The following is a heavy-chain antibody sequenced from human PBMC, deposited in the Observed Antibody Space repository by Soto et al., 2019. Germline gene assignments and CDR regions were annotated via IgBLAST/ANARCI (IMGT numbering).Heavy chain of an antibody. J-gene: IGHJ6*02. D-gene: IGHD2-8*01. V-gene: IGHV3-9*01. CDR2: ITWNSASI. Sequence: EVQLVESGGGLVQPGRSLRLSCVASGFIFGDFAMHWVRQAPGKGLEWVSSITWNSASIAYADSVKGRFTISRDNAKNSLYLQMNNLRPEDADLYYCTKAVYGMGYYYYGMDVWGQGTTVIVSS. CDR1: GFIFGDFA. CDR3: TKAVYGMGYYYYGMDV.